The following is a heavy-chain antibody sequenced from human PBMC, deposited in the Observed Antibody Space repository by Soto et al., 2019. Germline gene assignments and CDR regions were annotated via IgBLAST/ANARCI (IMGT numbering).Heavy chain of an antibody. D-gene: IGHD6-13*01. Sequence: SETLSLTCTVSGGSISSSSYYWGWIRQPPGKGLEWIGSIYYSGSTYYNPSLKSRVTISVDTSKNQFSLKLSSVTAADTAVYYCARFIAAAAFDYGMDVWGQGTTVTVSS. J-gene: IGHJ6*02. CDR2: IYYSGST. CDR1: GGSISSSSYY. CDR3: ARFIAAAAFDYGMDV. V-gene: IGHV4-39*01.